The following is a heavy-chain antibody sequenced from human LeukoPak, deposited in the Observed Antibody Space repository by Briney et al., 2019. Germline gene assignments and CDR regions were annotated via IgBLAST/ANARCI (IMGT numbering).Heavy chain of an antibody. CDR1: GGSISSYY. CDR3: GSTNYNPSLKSRVTMSVDTSKNQFSLKLSSVTAADTAVYYCARERGEGNYLYYYYMDV. J-gene: IGHJ6*03. D-gene: IGHD3-10*01. V-gene: IGHV4-59*12. Sequence: SETLSLTCTVSGGSISSYYWSWIRQPPGRGLGWFGITFTMGGTTKTPPFRSGAPFPVATPKNKFSLNLALLPAPARAVYYSGSTNYNPSLKSRVTMSVDTSKNQFSLKLSSVTAADTAVYYCARERGEGNYLYYYYMDVWGKGTTVTVSS. CDR2: TFTMGGT.